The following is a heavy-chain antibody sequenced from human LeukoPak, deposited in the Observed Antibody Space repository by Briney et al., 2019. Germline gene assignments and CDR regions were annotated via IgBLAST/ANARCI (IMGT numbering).Heavy chain of an antibody. Sequence: GSLRLSCAASGFTFSSYAMHWVRQAPGKGLEYVSAISSNGGSTYYANSVKGRFTISRDNSKNTLYLQMNSLRAEDTAVYYCAKGRVRGVLLNWFDPWGQGTLVTVSS. D-gene: IGHD3-10*01. CDR3: AKGRVRGVLLNWFDP. V-gene: IGHV3-64*01. CDR1: GFTFSSYA. CDR2: ISSNGGST. J-gene: IGHJ5*02.